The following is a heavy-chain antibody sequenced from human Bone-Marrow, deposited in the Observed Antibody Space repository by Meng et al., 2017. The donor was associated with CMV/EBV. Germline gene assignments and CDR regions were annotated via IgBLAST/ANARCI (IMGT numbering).Heavy chain of an antibody. J-gene: IGHJ4*02. Sequence: GESLKFSCAASGFTFSSYGMYWVRQAPGKRLEWVAFIRYGGSNKYYADSVKGRFTISRDNSKTTLYLQMNSLRAEDTAVYYCAKDRLRYNWNFYLDYWGQGTLVTVSS. CDR1: GFTFSSYG. CDR2: IRYGGSNK. D-gene: IGHD1-7*01. V-gene: IGHV3-30*02. CDR3: AKDRLRYNWNFYLDY.